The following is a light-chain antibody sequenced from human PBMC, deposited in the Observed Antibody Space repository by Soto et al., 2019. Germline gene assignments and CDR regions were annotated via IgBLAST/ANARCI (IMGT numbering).Light chain of an antibody. CDR1: SSDVGGNNF. Sequence: QSALTQPPSASGSPGQSVTISCTGTSSDVGGNNFVSWYQQHPGKAPKFMIYEVNKRPSGVSSRFSGSKSGNTASLTISGLQAEDEADYYCCSYAGDGSYVIFGGGTQLTVL. J-gene: IGLJ2*01. V-gene: IGLV2-8*01. CDR2: EVN. CDR3: CSYAGDGSYVI.